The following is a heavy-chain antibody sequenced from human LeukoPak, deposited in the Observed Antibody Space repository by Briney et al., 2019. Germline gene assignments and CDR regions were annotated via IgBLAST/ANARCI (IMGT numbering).Heavy chain of an antibody. CDR2: ISYDGSNK. J-gene: IGHJ4*02. V-gene: IGHV3-30-3*01. CDR3: ARDLTGTTVTTVSNY. D-gene: IGHD4-17*01. CDR1: GFTFSSYA. Sequence: PGGSLRLSCAASGFTFSSYAMHWVRQAPGKGLEWVAVISYDGSNKYYADSVKGRFTISRDNSKNTLYLQMNSLRAEDTAVYYCARDLTGTTVTTVSNYWGQGTLVTVSS.